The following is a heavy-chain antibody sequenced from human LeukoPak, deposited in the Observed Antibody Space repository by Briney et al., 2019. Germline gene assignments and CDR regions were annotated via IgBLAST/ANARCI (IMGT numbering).Heavy chain of an antibody. CDR2: ISSSSSTI. CDR1: GFTFSNYG. V-gene: IGHV3-48*04. J-gene: IGHJ4*02. D-gene: IGHD2-21*02. CDR3: ASTAHFDY. Sequence: GGSLRLSCTASGFTFSNYGMSWVRQAPGKGLEWVSYISSSSSTIYYADSVKGRFTISRDNAKNSLYPQMNSLRAEDTAVYYCASTAHFDYWGQGTLVTVSS.